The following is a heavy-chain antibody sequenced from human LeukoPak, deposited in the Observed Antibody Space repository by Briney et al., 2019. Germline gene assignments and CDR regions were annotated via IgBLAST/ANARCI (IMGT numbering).Heavy chain of an antibody. J-gene: IGHJ4*02. CDR2: IRYDGSNK. CDR3: GKDLDPMIVVGPGSYFDY. D-gene: IGHD3-22*01. Sequence: KTGGSLRLSCAASGFTFSSYGMYWVRQAPGKGLEWVAFIRYDGSNKYYADSVRGRFTISRDNSKNTLYLQMNSLRAEDTAVYYCGKDLDPMIVVGPGSYFDYWGQGTLVSVSS. V-gene: IGHV3-30*02. CDR1: GFTFSSYG.